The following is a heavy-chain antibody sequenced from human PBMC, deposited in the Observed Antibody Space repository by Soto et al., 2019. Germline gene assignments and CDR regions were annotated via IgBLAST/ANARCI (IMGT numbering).Heavy chain of an antibody. CDR2: SSGSGGST. CDR1: GFTFSSYA. D-gene: IGHD3-22*01. Sequence: GGSLRLSCAASGFTFSSYAMSWVRLAPGKGLEWGSASSGSGGSTYYADSVKGRFTISRDNSKNTLYLQMNSLRAEDTAVYYCAKGYDSSGYHAFFDYGGQGALVTVSS. CDR3: AKGYDSSGYHAFFDY. V-gene: IGHV3-23*01. J-gene: IGHJ4*02.